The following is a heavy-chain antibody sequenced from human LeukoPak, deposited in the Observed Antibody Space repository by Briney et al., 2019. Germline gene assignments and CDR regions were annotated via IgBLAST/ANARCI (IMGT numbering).Heavy chain of an antibody. J-gene: IGHJ4*02. CDR3: ARRRGYSSYFDY. CDR1: GYTFTIYD. CDR2: MNPNSGNT. D-gene: IGHD5-18*01. Sequence: ASVRVSFKASGYTFTIYDINWVRQAPGQGLEWMGWMNPNSGNTGYARKFQGRVTMTRNTSISTAYMELSSLRSEDTAVYYCARRRGYSSYFDYWGQGTLVTVSS. V-gene: IGHV1-8*01.